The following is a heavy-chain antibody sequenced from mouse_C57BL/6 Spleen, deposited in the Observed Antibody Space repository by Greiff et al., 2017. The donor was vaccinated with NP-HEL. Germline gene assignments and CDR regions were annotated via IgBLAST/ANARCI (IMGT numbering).Heavy chain of an antibody. CDR2: IWSGGST. CDR3: ASSYYGSPWFAY. CDR1: GFSLTSYG. V-gene: IGHV2-2*01. D-gene: IGHD1-1*02. J-gene: IGHJ3*01. Sequence: QVQLKESGPGLVQPSQSLSITCTVSGFSLTSYGVHWVRQSPGKGLEWLGVIWSGGSTDYNAAFISRLSISKDNSKSQVFFKMNSLQADDTAIYYCASSYYGSPWFAYWGQGTLVTVSA.